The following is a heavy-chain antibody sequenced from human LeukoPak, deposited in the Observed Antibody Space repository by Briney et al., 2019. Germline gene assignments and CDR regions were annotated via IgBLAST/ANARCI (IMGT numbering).Heavy chain of an antibody. CDR2: IKQDGSEK. V-gene: IGHV3-7*01. CDR1: GFTFSSYW. CDR3: ARDLCGGDCYLYYFDY. Sequence: GGSLRLSCAASGFTFSSYWMSWVRQAPGKGLEWVANIKQDGSEKYYVDSVKVRFTISRDNAKNSLYLQMNSLRAEDTAVYYCARDLCGGDCYLYYFDYWGQGTLVTVSS. J-gene: IGHJ4*02. D-gene: IGHD2-21*02.